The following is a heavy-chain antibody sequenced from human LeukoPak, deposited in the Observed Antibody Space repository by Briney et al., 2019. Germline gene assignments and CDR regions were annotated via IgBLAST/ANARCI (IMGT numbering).Heavy chain of an antibody. CDR1: GGSISSGGYY. J-gene: IGHJ3*02. V-gene: IGHV4-31*03. CDR3: ARARHSSSSGRGAFDI. CDR2: IYYSGST. D-gene: IGHD6-6*01. Sequence: SQTLSLTCTVSGGSISSGGYYWSWIRQHPGKGLEWIGYIYYSGSTYYNPSLKSRVTISVDTSKNQFSLKLSSVTAADTAVYYCARARHSSSSGRGAFDIWGQGTMVTVSS.